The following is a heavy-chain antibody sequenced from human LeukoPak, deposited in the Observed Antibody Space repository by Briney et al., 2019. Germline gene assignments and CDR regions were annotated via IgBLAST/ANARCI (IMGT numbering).Heavy chain of an antibody. CDR3: ARPVGYYYYMDV. D-gene: IGHD1-26*01. CDR2: ISSSSSTI. CDR1: GFTFSDYY. J-gene: IGHJ6*03. V-gene: IGHV3-11*04. Sequence: PGGSLRLSCAASGFTFSDYYMSWIRQAPGKGLEWVSYISSSSSTIYYADSVKGRFTISSDNAKNSLYLQMNSPRAEDTAVYYCARPVGYYYYMDVWGKGTTVTVSS.